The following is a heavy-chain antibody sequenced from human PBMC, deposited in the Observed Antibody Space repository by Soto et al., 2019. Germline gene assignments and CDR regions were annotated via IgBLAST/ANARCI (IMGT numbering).Heavy chain of an antibody. CDR2: IYWNDDK. J-gene: IGHJ4*02. CDR1: GFSLSTSGVG. Sequence: GSGPTLVNPTQTLTLTCTFSGFSLSTSGVGVGWIRQPPGKALEWLALIYWNDDKRYSPSLKSRLTITKDTSKNQVVLTMTNMDPVDTATYYCAHRRGTAAAGRYYFDYWGQGTLVTVSS. CDR3: AHRRGTAAAGRYYFDY. D-gene: IGHD6-13*01. V-gene: IGHV2-5*01.